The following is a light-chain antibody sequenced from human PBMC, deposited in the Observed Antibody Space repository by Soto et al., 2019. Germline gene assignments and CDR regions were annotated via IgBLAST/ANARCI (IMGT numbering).Light chain of an antibody. J-gene: IGLJ2*01. V-gene: IGLV1-40*01. CDR3: QSYDSSLSVV. Sequence: QAVVTQPPSVSGAAGRRVTISCTGGSSNIGAGYDVHWYQQLPGTAPKLLIYGNSNRPSGVPDRFSGSKSGTSASLAITGLQAEDAADYYCQSYDSSLSVVFGGGTKLTVL. CDR1: SSNIGAGYD. CDR2: GNS.